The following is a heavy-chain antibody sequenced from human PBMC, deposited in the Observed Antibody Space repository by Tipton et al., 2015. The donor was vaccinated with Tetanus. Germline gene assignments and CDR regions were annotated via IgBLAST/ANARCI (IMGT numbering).Heavy chain of an antibody. Sequence: TLSLTCTVSGDSISRGGYFWNWIRQRPGKGLGWVGNIYYNGNALENPSLKGRVTLSLDKSKNTLYLQMNSLRDEDTAVYYCATGVTFDYWGQGALVAVSS. V-gene: IGHV4-39*01. CDR3: ATGVTFDY. CDR2: IYYNGNA. CDR1: GDSISRGGYF. D-gene: IGHD1-20*01. J-gene: IGHJ4*02.